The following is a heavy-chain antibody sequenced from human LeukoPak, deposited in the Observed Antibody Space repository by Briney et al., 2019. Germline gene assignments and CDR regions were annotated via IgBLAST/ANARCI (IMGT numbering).Heavy chain of an antibody. CDR1: GGSISSYY. D-gene: IGHD3-10*01. CDR2: IYYSGST. V-gene: IGHV4-59*01. J-gene: IGHJ4*02. Sequence: SETLSLTCTVSGGSISSYYWSWIRQPPGQGLEWIGYIYYSGSTNYNPSLKSRVTISVDTSKNQFSLKLSSVTAADTAVYYCARVNYYGSGSYHGGLDYWGQGTLVTVSS. CDR3: ARVNYYGSGSYHGGLDY.